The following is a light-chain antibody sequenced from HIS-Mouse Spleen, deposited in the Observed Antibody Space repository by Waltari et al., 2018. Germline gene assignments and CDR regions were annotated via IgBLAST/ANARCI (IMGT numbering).Light chain of an antibody. CDR3: CSYAGSSTLV. CDR2: EDS. J-gene: IGLJ3*02. Sequence: SYELTQPPSVSVSPGQTARITCSGAALPQKYAYWYQQKSGQAPVLVIYEDSKRPSGIPERFSGSKSGNTASLTISGLQAEDEADYYCCSYAGSSTLVFGGGTKLTVL. CDR1: ALPQKY. V-gene: IGLV3-10*01.